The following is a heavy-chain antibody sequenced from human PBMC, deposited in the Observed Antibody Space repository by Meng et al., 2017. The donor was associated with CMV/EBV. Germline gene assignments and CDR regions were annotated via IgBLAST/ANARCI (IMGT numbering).Heavy chain of an antibody. J-gene: IGHJ4*02. CDR3: TTDGPYDILTGFFAH. Sequence: GESLKISCAASGFTFSNAWMSWVRQAPGKGLEWVGRIKSKTDGGTTDYAAPVKGRFTISRDDSKNTLYLQMNSLKTEDTAVYYCTTDGPYDILTGFFAHWGQGTLVTVSS. CDR2: IKSKTDGGTT. D-gene: IGHD3-9*01. CDR1: GFTFSNAW. V-gene: IGHV3-15*01.